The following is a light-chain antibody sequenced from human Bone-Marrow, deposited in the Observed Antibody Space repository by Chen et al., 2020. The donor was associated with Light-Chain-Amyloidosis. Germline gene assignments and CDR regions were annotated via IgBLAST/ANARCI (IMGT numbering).Light chain of an antibody. CDR2: EVT. Sequence: QAALTQPPSVSGSPGQAVTIHSTGSSSDVGGYNYVSWYQHHPGKAPTLMIYEVTKRPSGVPDRFSGSKSGNTASLTVSGLQAEDAADYYCASYAGTSLYVFGSGTKVTVL. J-gene: IGLJ1*01. CDR3: ASYAGTSLYV. V-gene: IGLV2-8*01. CDR1: SSDVGGYNY.